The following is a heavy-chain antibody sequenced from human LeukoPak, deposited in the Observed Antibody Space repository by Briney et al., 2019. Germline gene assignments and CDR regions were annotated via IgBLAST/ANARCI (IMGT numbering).Heavy chain of an antibody. CDR3: ARINSVNYYFDS. Sequence: PGGSLRLPCAASGFTFSSCWKSWVRQAPGKGLEWVANIKLDASEKYYADSVKGRFTISRDNAKNSLYLQMNSLSAEDTAVYYCARINSVNYYFDSWGQGTLVTVSS. J-gene: IGHJ4*02. CDR2: IKLDASEK. CDR1: GFTFSSCW. D-gene: IGHD5/OR15-5a*01. V-gene: IGHV3-7*01.